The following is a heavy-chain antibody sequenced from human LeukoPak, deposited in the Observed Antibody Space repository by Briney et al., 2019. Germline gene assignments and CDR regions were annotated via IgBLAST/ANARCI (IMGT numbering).Heavy chain of an antibody. CDR1: GGSISSSSYY. V-gene: IGHV4-39*07. J-gene: IGHJ5*01. D-gene: IGHD3-9*01. CDR3: ARDNYDVLTGSNNWFDP. CDR2: IYYSGST. Sequence: SETLSLTCTVSGGSISSSSYYWGWIRQPPGKGLEWVGSIYYSGSTYYNPSLKRRVTISVDTSKNPFSLKLCSVTAADTAVYYCARDNYDVLTGSNNWFDPWGQGTLVTVSS.